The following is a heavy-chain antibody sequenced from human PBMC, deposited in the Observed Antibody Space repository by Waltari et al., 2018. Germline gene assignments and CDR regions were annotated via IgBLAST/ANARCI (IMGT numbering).Heavy chain of an antibody. J-gene: IGHJ4*02. Sequence: LQLQESGPGLVKPSETLSRTCTVSACSISSSSYYWGCIRQPRGKGLEWIGSIYYSGSTYYNLSIKSRVTISVDTSKNQFSLKLSSVTAADTAVYYCARYEGVVVIAMGGDYWGQGTLVTVSS. V-gene: IGHV4-39*07. CDR1: ACSISSSSYY. CDR3: ARYEGVVVIAMGGDY. CDR2: IYYSGST. D-gene: IGHD2-21*01.